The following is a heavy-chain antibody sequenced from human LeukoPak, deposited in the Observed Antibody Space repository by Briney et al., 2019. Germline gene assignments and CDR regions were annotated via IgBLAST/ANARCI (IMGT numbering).Heavy chain of an antibody. V-gene: IGHV1-2*02. Sequence: ASVKVSCKXSGYTFTGNYMHWVRQAPRQGLEWMGWINPNSGGTNYSQKFQGRVTMTRDTSISTAYMELSRLRSDDTAVYYCARDEYSSSFYWGQGTLVTVSS. CDR1: GYTFTGNY. CDR2: INPNSGGT. CDR3: ARDEYSSSFY. D-gene: IGHD6-6*01. J-gene: IGHJ4*02.